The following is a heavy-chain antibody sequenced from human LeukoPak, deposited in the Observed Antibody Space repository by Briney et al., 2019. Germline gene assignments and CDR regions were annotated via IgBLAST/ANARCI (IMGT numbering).Heavy chain of an antibody. J-gene: IGHJ4*02. V-gene: IGHV3-74*01. CDR1: GFTFSSYW. D-gene: IGHD3-22*01. CDR3: ARDTYYYDSSGYYLFDY. Sequence: GGSLRLSCAASGFTFSSYWMHWVRQAPGKGLVWVSRINSDGSGTSYADSVKGRFTISRDNAKNTLYLQMNSLRAEDTAVYYCARDTYYYDSSGYYLFDYWGQGTLVTVSS. CDR2: INSDGSGT.